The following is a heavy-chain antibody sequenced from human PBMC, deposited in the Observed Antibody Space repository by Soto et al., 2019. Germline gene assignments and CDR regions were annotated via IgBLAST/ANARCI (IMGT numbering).Heavy chain of an antibody. CDR3: ARGSDAFDI. V-gene: IGHV3-30-3*01. CDR2: ISYDGSNK. J-gene: IGHJ3*02. Sequence: GGSLRLSCAASGFTFSSYAMHWVRQAPGKGLEWVAVISYDGSNKYYADSVKGRFTISRDNSKNTLYLQMNSLRAEDTAVYYCARGSDAFDIWGQGTMVTVSS. CDR1: GFTFSSYA.